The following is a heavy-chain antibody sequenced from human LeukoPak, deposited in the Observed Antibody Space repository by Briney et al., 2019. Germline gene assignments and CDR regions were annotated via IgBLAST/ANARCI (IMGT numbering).Heavy chain of an antibody. D-gene: IGHD2-15*01. V-gene: IGHV3-9*01. Sequence: PGGSLRLSCAASGFTFDDYAMHWVRQAPGKGLEWVSGISWNSGSIGYADSVKGRFTISRDNAKNSLYLQMNSLRAEDTALYYCAKGRARGSTYYYGMDVWGQGTTVTVSS. J-gene: IGHJ6*02. CDR1: GFTFDDYA. CDR3: AKGRARGSTYYYGMDV. CDR2: ISWNSGSI.